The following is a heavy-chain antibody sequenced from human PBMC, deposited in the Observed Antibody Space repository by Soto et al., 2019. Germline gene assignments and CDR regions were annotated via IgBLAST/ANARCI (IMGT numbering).Heavy chain of an antibody. CDR2: ISAYNGNT. V-gene: IGHV1-18*01. Sequence: QVQLVQSGAEVKKPGASVKVSCKASGYTFTSYGVTWVRQAPGQGLEWMGWISAYNGNTNYAQKLQGRVTMTTDTSTSTAYMELRNLRSDDTAVYYCARDQRGRDWYGEDCWVQGTLVTVSS. CDR1: GYTFTSYG. D-gene: IGHD2-21*02. CDR3: ARDQRGRDWYGEDC. J-gene: IGHJ4*02.